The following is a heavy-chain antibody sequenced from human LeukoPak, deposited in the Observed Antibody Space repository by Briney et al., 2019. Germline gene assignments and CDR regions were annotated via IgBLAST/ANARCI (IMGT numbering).Heavy chain of an antibody. Sequence: PGGSLRLSCAASGFTFNSYGMHWVRQAPGKGLEWVAVIWSDGSEKYYADSVKGRFTISRDNSKNTLYLQMNSLRAEDTAVYYCAIATVVTRWFDYWGQGTLVTVSS. CDR2: IWSDGSEK. CDR1: GFTFNSYG. J-gene: IGHJ4*02. D-gene: IGHD4-23*01. CDR3: AIATVVTRWFDY. V-gene: IGHV3-33*01.